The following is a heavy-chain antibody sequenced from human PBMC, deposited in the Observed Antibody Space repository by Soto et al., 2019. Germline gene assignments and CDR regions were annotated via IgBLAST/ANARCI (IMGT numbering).Heavy chain of an antibody. V-gene: IGHV6-1*01. Sequence: SQTLSLTCAISGDSVSSNSAAWSWIRQSPSRGLEWLGRTFYRSKWYNDYAVSVKGRITINPDTSKNQFSLQLNSVTPEDTAVYYCAKEGGNHYYYYPMDVWGQGTTVTVSS. CDR3: AKEGGNHYYYYPMDV. CDR1: GDSVSSNSAA. CDR2: TFYRSKWYN. D-gene: IGHD1-26*01. J-gene: IGHJ6*02.